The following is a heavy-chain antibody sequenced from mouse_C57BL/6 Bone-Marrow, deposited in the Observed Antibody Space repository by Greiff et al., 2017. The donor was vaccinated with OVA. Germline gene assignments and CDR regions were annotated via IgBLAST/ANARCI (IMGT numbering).Heavy chain of an antibody. Sequence: EVQLQQSVAELVRPGASVKLSCTASGFNIKNTYMHWVKQRPEQGLEWIGRIDPANDNTKYAPKFQGKATMTADTSSNTAYLQLSSLSSEYTAVYCCASGNFGSSFYAMDYWGQGTSVTVSS. CDR3: ASGNFGSSFYAMDY. CDR2: IDPANDNT. CDR1: GFNIKNTY. J-gene: IGHJ4*01. V-gene: IGHV14-3*01. D-gene: IGHD1-1*01.